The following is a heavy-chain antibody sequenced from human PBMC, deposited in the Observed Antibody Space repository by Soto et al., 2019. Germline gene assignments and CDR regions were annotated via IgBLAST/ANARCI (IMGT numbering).Heavy chain of an antibody. CDR1: GFTFVDTI. D-gene: IGHD6-13*01. Sequence: LXLSCAVSGFTFVDTIMTWVRQAPGKGLEWISYISRSSSTRYYADSVKGRFTISRDNAKNELYLQMNSLRDEDTAVYYCARQPRPATGNSYYSGLDVWGLGNTVTVSS. J-gene: IGHJ6*02. CDR3: ARQPRPATGNSYYSGLDV. CDR2: ISRSSSTR. V-gene: IGHV3-48*02.